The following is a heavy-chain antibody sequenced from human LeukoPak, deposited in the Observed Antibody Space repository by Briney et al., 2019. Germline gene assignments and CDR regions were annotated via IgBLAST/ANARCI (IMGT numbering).Heavy chain of an antibody. CDR2: INSDGSIT. V-gene: IGHV3-74*01. CDR1: GFTFTTYW. D-gene: IGHD1-26*01. CDR3: AKVRGELLFYFYFDY. Sequence: GGSLRLSCAASGFTFTTYWMHWVRQAPGKGLVWVSHINSDGSITSYADSVKGRFTISRDNAKNTLYLQMNSLRAEDTAVYYCAKVRGELLFYFYFDYWXQGTLVTLSS. J-gene: IGHJ4*02.